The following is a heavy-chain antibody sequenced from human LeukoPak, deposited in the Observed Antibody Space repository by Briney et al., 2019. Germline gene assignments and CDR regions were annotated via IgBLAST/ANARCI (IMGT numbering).Heavy chain of an antibody. D-gene: IGHD4-23*01. V-gene: IGHV1-69*05. CDR3: ASIENSHQIDY. CDR2: IIPIFGTA. Sequence: SVTVSCKASGGTFSSYAISWVRQAPGQGLEWMGGIIPIFGTANYAQKFQGRVTITTDESTSTAYMELSSLRSEDTAVYYCASIENSHQIDYWGQGTLVTVSS. CDR1: GGTFSSYA. J-gene: IGHJ4*02.